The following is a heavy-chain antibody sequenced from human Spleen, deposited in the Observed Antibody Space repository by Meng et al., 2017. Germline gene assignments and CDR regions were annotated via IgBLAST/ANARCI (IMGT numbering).Heavy chain of an antibody. J-gene: IGHJ4*02. D-gene: IGHD3-22*01. CDR3: ARSPIDKYDLSALPLDY. CDR1: GGSFSGYY. Sequence: GSLRLSCAVYGGSFSGYYWSWIRQPPGKGLEWIGEINHSGSTNYNPSLKSRVTISVDTSKNQFSLKLSSVTAADTAVYYCARSPIDKYDLSALPLDYWGQGTLVTSPQ. CDR2: INHSGST. V-gene: IGHV4-34*01.